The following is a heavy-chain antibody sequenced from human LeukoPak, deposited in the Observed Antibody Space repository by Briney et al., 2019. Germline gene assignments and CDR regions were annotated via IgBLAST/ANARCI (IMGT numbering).Heavy chain of an antibody. D-gene: IGHD3-10*01. Sequence: PGGSLRHPCAVSGFTCSRYAMTWVRQAPGKGLEWVSAISGSGDTTYDADSVKGRFTISRDNSRNTLYLQMNSLRAEDTAVYFWAKASGTGTYMHHRWGQGTLVTVSS. J-gene: IGHJ5*02. CDR2: ISGSGDTT. CDR1: GFTCSRYA. CDR3: AKASGTGTYMHHR. V-gene: IGHV3-23*01.